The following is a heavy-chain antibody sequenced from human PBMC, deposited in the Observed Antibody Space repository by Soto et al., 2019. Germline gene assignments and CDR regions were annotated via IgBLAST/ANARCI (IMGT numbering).Heavy chain of an antibody. CDR3: ANRVYHGDFDY. D-gene: IGHD2-2*01. CDR2: ISNSGGGT. Sequence: EVQLLESGGGLVQPGGSLRLSCAASGFTFSSYAMSWVRQAPGKGLEWVPGISNSGGGTYYADSVKGRFTLSRDNSKNTLYLQMNSLRADDTAVYYCANRVYHGDFDYWGQGTLVTVSS. CDR1: GFTFSSYA. J-gene: IGHJ4*02. V-gene: IGHV3-23*01.